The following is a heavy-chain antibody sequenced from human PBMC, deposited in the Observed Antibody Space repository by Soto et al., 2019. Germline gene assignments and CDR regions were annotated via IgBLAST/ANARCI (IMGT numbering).Heavy chain of an antibody. CDR1: GYIFTNYW. CDR3: ARPTYSNGWYSYSFDF. J-gene: IGHJ4*02. D-gene: IGHD6-19*01. CDR2: IDPSDSYT. V-gene: IGHV5-10-1*03. Sequence: EVQLVQSGAEVKKPGESLRVSCKASGYIFTNYWIGWVRQMPGKGLEWMGRIDPSDSYTNYSPSFEGHVTISVDKSVTTIYLEWSTLRASDTAMYYCARPTYSNGWYSYSFDFWGQGTLVTVSS.